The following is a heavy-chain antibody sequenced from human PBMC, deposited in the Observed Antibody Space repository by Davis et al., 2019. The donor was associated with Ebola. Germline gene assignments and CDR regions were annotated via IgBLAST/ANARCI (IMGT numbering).Heavy chain of an antibody. Sequence: ASVKVSCKSSGYTFTSHGLVWVRQAPGLGLEWMGWISGFNTHTNFAQKFQGRVTVSKDTSTNTAYMDLRSLTSDDTAIYYCARAPNYDVLTGTSSYYFDYWGQGTLVTVSS. CDR2: ISGFNTHT. CDR3: ARAPNYDVLTGTSSYYFDY. V-gene: IGHV1-18*04. J-gene: IGHJ4*02. D-gene: IGHD3-9*01. CDR1: GYTFTSHG.